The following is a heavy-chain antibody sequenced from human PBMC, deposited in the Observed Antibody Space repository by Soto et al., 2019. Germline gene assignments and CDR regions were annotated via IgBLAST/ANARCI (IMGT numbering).Heavy chain of an antibody. V-gene: IGHV1-69*12. CDR1: GGTFSSYA. D-gene: IGHD2-21*02. Sequence: QVQLVQSGAEVKKPGSSVTVSCAASGGTFSSYAISWVRQVPGKGLEWMGLIVPMFGTSNSTQQFQDRLTITAADSSSTAYMELSRLTSEDTAVYYCARDRLPDRHYNYY. CDR2: IVPMFGTS. J-gene: IGHJ6*01. CDR3: ARDRLPDRHYNYY.